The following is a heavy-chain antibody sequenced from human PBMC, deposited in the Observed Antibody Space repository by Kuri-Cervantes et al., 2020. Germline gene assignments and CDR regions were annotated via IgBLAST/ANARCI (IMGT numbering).Heavy chain of an antibody. V-gene: IGHV4-39*01. CDR3: TRNAGFGVVLLLPPSAYYVDV. J-gene: IGHJ6*03. D-gene: IGHD3-3*01. CDR1: GGSINSYSHY. CDR2: IHHSGNT. Sequence: SETLSLTCSVSGGSINSYSHYWGWIRQSPGKGLEWIGSIHHSGNTDYNPSLKSRVTMSVDTSSNQFSLMLKSVTAADTAVYYCTRNAGFGVVLLLPPSAYYVDVWGKGTTVTVSS.